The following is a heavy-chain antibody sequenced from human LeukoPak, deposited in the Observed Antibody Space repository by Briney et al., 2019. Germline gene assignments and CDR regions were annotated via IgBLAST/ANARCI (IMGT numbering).Heavy chain of an antibody. D-gene: IGHD4-17*01. V-gene: IGHV4-34*01. CDR3: ARTAVTEDY. J-gene: IGHJ4*02. CDR1: GGSFSGYY. Sequence: SETLSLTCAVYGGSFSGYYWSWIRQPPGKGLEWIGEINHSGSTNYNPSLKSRVTISVETSKNQFSLKLSSVTAADTAVYYCARTAVTEDYWGQGTLVTVSS. CDR2: INHSGST.